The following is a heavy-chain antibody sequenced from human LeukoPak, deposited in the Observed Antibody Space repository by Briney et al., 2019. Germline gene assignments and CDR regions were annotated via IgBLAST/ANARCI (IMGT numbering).Heavy chain of an antibody. CDR1: GFTVSTNC. CDR2: IYSGGTT. J-gene: IGHJ6*02. Sequence: GGSLRLSCAASGFTVSTNCMTWVRQAPGKGLEWVSTIYSGGTTYYADSVMGRFTISRHNSRNTLYLQMNSLRAEDTAVYYCARDRDGMDVWGQGTTVTVSS. CDR3: ARDRDGMDV. V-gene: IGHV3-53*04.